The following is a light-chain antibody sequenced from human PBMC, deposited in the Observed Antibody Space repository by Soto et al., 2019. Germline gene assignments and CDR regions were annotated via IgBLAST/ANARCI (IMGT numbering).Light chain of an antibody. CDR3: QRYDDAPLA. Sequence: DIQMTQSPSSLSASVGDRVTIICRASQSVSTRLAWYQQKPGKAPKVLIYDASSWAGGVPSRFSGSGSGTDFTLTISSLQPEDVGTYYCQRYDDAPLAFGGGTKVDIK. V-gene: IGKV1-5*02. CDR1: QSVSTR. J-gene: IGKJ4*01. CDR2: DAS.